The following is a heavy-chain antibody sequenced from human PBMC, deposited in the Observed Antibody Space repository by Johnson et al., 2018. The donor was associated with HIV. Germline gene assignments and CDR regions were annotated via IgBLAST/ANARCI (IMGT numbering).Heavy chain of an antibody. J-gene: IGHJ3*02. CDR3: ARDQAGRGDAFDI. Sequence: VQLVETGGGLIQPGGSLRLSCAASGFTVSSNYMSWVRQAPGKGLEWVSIIYSGGSTYYADSVQGRFTISRDNSKNTVYLQMNSLRVEDTAVYYCARDQAGRGDAFDIWGQGTMVTVSS. V-gene: IGHV3-53*02. CDR1: GFTVSSNY. D-gene: IGHD6-13*01. CDR2: IYSGGST.